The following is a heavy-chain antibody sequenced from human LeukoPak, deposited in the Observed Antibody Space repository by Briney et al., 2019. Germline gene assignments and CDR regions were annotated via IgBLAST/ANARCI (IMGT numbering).Heavy chain of an antibody. V-gene: IGHV4-31*03. D-gene: IGHD4-17*01. J-gene: IGHJ4*02. CDR1: GGSISSGSYY. CDR2: IYYSGST. CDR3: ARGEATTVTTFDY. Sequence: SETLSLTCTVSGGSISSGSYYWSWIRQHPGKGLEWIGYIYYSGSTYYNPSLKSRVTISVDTSKNQFSLKLSSVTAADTAVYYCARGEATTVTTFDYWGQGTLVTVSS.